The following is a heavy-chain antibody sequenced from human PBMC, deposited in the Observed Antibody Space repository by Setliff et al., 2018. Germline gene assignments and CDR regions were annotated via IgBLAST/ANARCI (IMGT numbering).Heavy chain of an antibody. CDR2: IFYSGRT. V-gene: IGHV4-39*01. Sequence: PSETLSLTCAVSGASIRNNYYWGWIRQSPGTGLEWIGSIFYSGRTFYNPSLKSRVTISVDTSKNQFSLTLSSVTAADTAVYYCARLPNYVWGSPVDYWGQGTLVTVSS. D-gene: IGHD3-16*01. CDR1: GASIRNNYY. CDR3: ARLPNYVWGSPVDY. J-gene: IGHJ4*02.